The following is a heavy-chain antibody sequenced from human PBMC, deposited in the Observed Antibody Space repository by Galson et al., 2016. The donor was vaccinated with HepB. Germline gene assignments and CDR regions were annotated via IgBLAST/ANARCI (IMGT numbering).Heavy chain of an antibody. CDR3: VADHGGLDCFCF. D-gene: IGHD4-23*01. Sequence: LRLSCAASGFTFSAYAMAWARQAPGKGLEWVSGISDSGANTYYADSVRGRFSIPRDDSKSTLYLQMTNLRVEDTALYYCVADHGGLDCFCFWGRGTMVTVPS. V-gene: IGHV3-23*01. CDR1: GFTFSAYA. J-gene: IGHJ3*01. CDR2: ISDSGANT.